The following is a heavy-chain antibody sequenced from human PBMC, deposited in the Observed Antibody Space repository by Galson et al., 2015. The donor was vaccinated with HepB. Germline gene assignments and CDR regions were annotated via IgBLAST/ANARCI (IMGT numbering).Heavy chain of an antibody. J-gene: IGHJ3*02. CDR3: ARDVEVRDYYDSSGYPDAFDI. CDR2: IYSGGST. Sequence: SLRLSCAASGFTVSSNYMSWVRQAPGKGLEWVSVIYSGGSTYYADSVKGRFTISRDNSKNTLYLQMNSLRAEDTAVYYCARDVEVRDYYDSSGYPDAFDIWGQGTMVTVSS. D-gene: IGHD3-22*01. V-gene: IGHV3-66*01. CDR1: GFTVSSNY.